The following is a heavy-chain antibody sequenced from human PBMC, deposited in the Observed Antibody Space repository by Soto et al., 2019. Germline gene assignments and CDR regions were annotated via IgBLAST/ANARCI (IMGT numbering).Heavy chain of an antibody. D-gene: IGHD3-22*01. CDR1: GGTFSTNT. J-gene: IGHJ4*02. CDR3: ARHFYSDTSGYYYAY. V-gene: IGHV1-69*01. Sequence: QVQVVQSGAEVKKPGSSVKVSCKASGGTFSTNTISWVRQAPGQGLEWMGGIMPIFGAANYAQKCQGRVTSTADEYTRTVYMELSRLRSEDTAVYYCARHFYSDTSGYYYAYWGQGTLVTVSS. CDR2: IMPIFGAA.